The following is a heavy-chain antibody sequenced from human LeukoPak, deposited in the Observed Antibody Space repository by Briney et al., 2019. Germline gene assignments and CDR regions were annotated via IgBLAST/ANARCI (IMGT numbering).Heavy chain of an antibody. CDR3: ALTRDWFDP. D-gene: IGHD4/OR15-4a*01. V-gene: IGHV4-59*08. Sequence: PSETLSLTCTVSGGSISSYYWSWIRQPPGKGLEWIGYTYYSGSTNYNPSLKSRVTISVDTSKNQFSLKLSSVTAADTAVYYCALTRDWFDPWGQGTLVTVSS. CDR1: GGSISSYY. CDR2: TYYSGST. J-gene: IGHJ5*02.